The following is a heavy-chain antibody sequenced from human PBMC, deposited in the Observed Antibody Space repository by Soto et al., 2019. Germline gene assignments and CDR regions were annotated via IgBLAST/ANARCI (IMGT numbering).Heavy chain of an antibody. V-gene: IGHV3-43*01. CDR2: ISWDGSRT. D-gene: IGHD4-17*01. CDR1: GFRFDVNG. J-gene: IGHJ5*02. CDR3: AAADYGDYPNWFDP. Sequence: VQLVESGGAVVHPGGSLRLSCAASGFRFDVNGMNWVRKTPPSRLEWVSLISWDGSRTNYADSVRGRFTISRDSSKNSLYLQMNSLRTEDTGMYYCAAADYGDYPNWFDPWGQGTLVTVSS.